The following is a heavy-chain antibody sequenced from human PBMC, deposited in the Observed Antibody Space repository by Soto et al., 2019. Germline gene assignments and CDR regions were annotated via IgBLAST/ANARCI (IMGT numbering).Heavy chain of an antibody. D-gene: IGHD2-15*01. Sequence: GGSLRLSCAASGFTFSSYSMNWVRQAPGKGLEWVSYISSSSSTIYYADSVEGRFTISRDNAKNSLYLQMNSLRAEDTAVYYCARPRYCSGGSCLAYDAFDIWGQGTMVTVSS. J-gene: IGHJ3*02. CDR3: ARPRYCSGGSCLAYDAFDI. CDR2: ISSSSSTI. CDR1: GFTFSSYS. V-gene: IGHV3-48*01.